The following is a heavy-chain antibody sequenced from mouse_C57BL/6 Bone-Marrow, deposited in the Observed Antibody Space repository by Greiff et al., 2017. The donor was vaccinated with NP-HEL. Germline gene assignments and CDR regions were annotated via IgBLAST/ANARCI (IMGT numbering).Heavy chain of an antibody. Sequence: QVQLQQPGAELVKPGASVKMSCKASGYTFTSYWITWVKQRPGQGLEWIGDIYPGSGSTNYNEKFKSKATLTVDTSSSTAYMQLSSLTSEDSAVYYCARSYCGSNWYGYYAMCCWGQGASVTVSS. V-gene: IGHV1-55*01. J-gene: IGHJ4*01. CDR1: GYTFTSYW. CDR2: IYPGSGST. CDR3: ARSYCGSNWYGYYAMCC. D-gene: IGHD1-1*01.